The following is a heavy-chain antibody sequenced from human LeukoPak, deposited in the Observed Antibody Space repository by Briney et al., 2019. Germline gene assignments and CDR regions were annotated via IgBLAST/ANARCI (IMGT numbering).Heavy chain of an antibody. V-gene: IGHV1-2*02. CDR1: GYTFTGYY. CDR3: ARGYCSSTSCYPNDY. Sequence: GASVKVSCKASGYTFTGYYMHWVRQAPGQGLERMGWINPNSGGTNYAQKFQGRVTMTRDTSISTAYMELSRLRSDDTAVYYCARGYCSSTSCYPNDYCGQGTLVTVSS. D-gene: IGHD2-2*01. CDR2: INPNSGGT. J-gene: IGHJ4*02.